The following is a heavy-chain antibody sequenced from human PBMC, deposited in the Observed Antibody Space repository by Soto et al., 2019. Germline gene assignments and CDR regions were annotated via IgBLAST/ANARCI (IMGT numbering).Heavy chain of an antibody. D-gene: IGHD3-9*01. Sequence: PSETLSLTCTVSGGSISSSSYYWGWIRQPPGKGLEWIGSIYYSGSTYYNPSLKSRVTISVDTSKNQFSLKLSSVTAADTAVYYCASRGALTGYYVAYWGQGTLVTVSS. J-gene: IGHJ4*02. CDR3: ASRGALTGYYVAY. CDR1: GGSISSSSYY. CDR2: IYYSGST. V-gene: IGHV4-39*01.